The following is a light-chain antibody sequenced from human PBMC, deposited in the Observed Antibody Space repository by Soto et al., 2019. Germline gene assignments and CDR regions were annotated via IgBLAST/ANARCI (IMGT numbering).Light chain of an antibody. J-gene: IGLJ1*01. CDR1: SSDVGGYNY. CDR2: EVS. Sequence: QSVLTQPASVSGSPGQSITISCTGTSSDVGGYNYVSWYQQHPGKAPKVMIYEVSNRPSGVSNRFSASKSGKTASLTISGLQAEDEADYYCSSYTTSYFYVFGPGTKVTVL. CDR3: SSYTTSYFYV. V-gene: IGLV2-14*01.